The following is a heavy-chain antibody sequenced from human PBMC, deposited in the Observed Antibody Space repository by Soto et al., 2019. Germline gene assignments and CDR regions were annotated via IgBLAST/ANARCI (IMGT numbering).Heavy chain of an antibody. CDR1: GDSVSNNNGA. CDR3: SRDRAVAGTYYYGMDV. D-gene: IGHD6-19*01. J-gene: IGHJ6*02. Sequence: SQTLSLTCAISGDSVSNNNGAWNWIRQSPSRGLEWLGRTYYRSKWFNDYAASVKSRITINPDTSKNQFSLQLNSVTPEDTAVYSCSRDRAVAGTYYYGMDVWGQGTTVTVSS. V-gene: IGHV6-1*01. CDR2: TYYRSKWFN.